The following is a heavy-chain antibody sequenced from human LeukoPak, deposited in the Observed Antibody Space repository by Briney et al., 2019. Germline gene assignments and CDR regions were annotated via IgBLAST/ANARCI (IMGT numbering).Heavy chain of an antibody. V-gene: IGHV3-23*01. D-gene: IGHD2-15*01. CDR3: AKLGIVVVVATTTWFDP. CDR2: ISGSGGST. J-gene: IGHJ5*02. CDR1: GFTFSSYA. Sequence: PGGSLRLSCAASGFTFSSYAMSWVRQAPGKGLEWVSAISGSGGSTYYADSVKGRFTISRDNSKNTLYLQMNSLRAEDTAVYYCAKLGIVVVVATTTWFDPWGQGTLVTVFS.